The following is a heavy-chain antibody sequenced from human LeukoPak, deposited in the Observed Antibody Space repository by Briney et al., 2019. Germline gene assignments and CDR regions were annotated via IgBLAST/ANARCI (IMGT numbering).Heavy chain of an antibody. Sequence: EASVTVSFKASGGTFSSYAISWVRQAPGQGLEWMGGIIPIFGTANYAQKFQGRVTITADESTSTAYMELSSLRSEDTAVYYCARDSGSYFPDYWGQGTLVTVSS. CDR2: IIPIFGTA. D-gene: IGHD1-26*01. CDR1: GGTFSSYA. V-gene: IGHV1-69*13. CDR3: ARDSGSYFPDY. J-gene: IGHJ4*02.